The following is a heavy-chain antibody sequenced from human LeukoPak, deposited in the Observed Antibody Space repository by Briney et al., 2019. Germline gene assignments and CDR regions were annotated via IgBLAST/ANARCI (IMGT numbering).Heavy chain of an antibody. CDR3: AIDPNWGTHS. J-gene: IGHJ4*02. V-gene: IGHV3-23*01. Sequence: PGGSLRLSCAASGFTFSTYTMYWVRHPPGKRLEWVSIIGNNGGGIHYADSVKGRFTISRDNFKNALYLQMNSLRVEDTAVYYCAIDPNWGTHSWGQGVPVTVSS. CDR2: IGNNGGGI. CDR1: GFTFSTYT. D-gene: IGHD7-27*01.